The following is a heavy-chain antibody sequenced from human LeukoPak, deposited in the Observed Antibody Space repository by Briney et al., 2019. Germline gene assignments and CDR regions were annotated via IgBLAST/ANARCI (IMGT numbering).Heavy chain of an antibody. V-gene: IGHV3-74*01. D-gene: IGHD3-22*01. Sequence: GGSLRLSCVASGFTFSSYWMHWVRQAPGKGLVWVSRIKSDGSTNYADSVKCRFTISRDNAKNTVSLQMNSLRAEDTGVYYCARAPSEIGGYYPEYFRHWGQGTLVTVSS. J-gene: IGHJ1*01. CDR2: IKSDGST. CDR3: ARAPSEIGGYYPEYFRH. CDR1: GFTFSSYW.